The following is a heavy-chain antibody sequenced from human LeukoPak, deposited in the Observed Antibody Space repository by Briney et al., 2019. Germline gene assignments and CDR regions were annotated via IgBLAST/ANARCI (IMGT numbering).Heavy chain of an antibody. CDR1: GFTLGDYA. J-gene: IGHJ4*02. CDR2: IRSKAYGCTT. D-gene: IGHD3-10*01. CDR3: TRSPQLLWFGELLY. Sequence: PGGSLRLFGTASGFTLGDYAMSWVRQAPGKGVEWVGFIRSKAYGCTTEYAASVKGRFTISREDAKRIAYQQRDRRKTEDTAVYYCTRSPQLLWFGELLYWGQGTLVTVSP. V-gene: IGHV3-49*04.